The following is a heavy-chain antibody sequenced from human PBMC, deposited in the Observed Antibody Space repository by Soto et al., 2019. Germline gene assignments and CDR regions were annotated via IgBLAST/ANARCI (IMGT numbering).Heavy chain of an antibody. V-gene: IGHV1-18*01. CDR3: GRSYTVTDFDS. CDR1: GYTFTSYG. D-gene: IGHD4-17*01. CDR2: ISAYNGNT. J-gene: IGHJ4*02. Sequence: ASVKVSCKASGYTFTSYGISWVRQAPGQGLEWMGWISAYNGNTNYAQKLQGRVTMTTDTSTSTAYMELRSRRSGDTAVYYCGRSYTVTDFDSWGQGTLVTVSS.